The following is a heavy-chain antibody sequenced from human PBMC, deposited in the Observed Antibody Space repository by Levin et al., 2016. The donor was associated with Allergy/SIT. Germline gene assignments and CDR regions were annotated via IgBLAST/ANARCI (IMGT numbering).Heavy chain of an antibody. V-gene: IGHV5-51*01. D-gene: IGHD1-7*01. CDR3: ARQLWNYGTGIDP. CDR2: IYLGDSDT. Sequence: VRQMPGKGLEWMGMIYLGDSDTRYSPSFQGQVTISVDKSITTVYLQWSSLKASDTAIYYCARQLWNYGTGIDPWGQGTLVTVSS. J-gene: IGHJ5*02.